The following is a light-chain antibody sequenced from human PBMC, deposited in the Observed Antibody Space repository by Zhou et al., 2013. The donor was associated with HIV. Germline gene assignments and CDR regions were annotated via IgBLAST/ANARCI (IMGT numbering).Light chain of an antibody. CDR2: DAS. CDR3: QQYGRSIT. Sequence: EVLMTQSPVTLSVSPGGRATLSCRASQSVDTYLAWYQQRPGQPPRLLIYDASTRATGVPVRFSGSGSGTDFTLTISSLQSEDFAVYYCQQYGRSITFGQGTRLEIK. V-gene: IGKV3-15*01. CDR1: QSVDTY. J-gene: IGKJ5*01.